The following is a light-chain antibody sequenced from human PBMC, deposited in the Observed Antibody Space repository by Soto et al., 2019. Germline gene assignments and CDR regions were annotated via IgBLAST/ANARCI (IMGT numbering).Light chain of an antibody. V-gene: IGKV4-1*01. CDR3: QQYYSPPYT. Sequence: DIVMTQSPYSLAVSLGERATINCKSSQSVLYSSNNKNDLGWYQQKPGQPPKLLIYWASTRESGVPHRFSGSGSGTDFTLTINSLQAEDVAVYYCQQYYSPPYTFGQGTKLEIK. J-gene: IGKJ2*01. CDR1: QSVLYSSNNKND. CDR2: WAS.